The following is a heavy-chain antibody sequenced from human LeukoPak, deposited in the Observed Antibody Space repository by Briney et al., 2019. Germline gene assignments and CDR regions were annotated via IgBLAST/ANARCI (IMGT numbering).Heavy chain of an antibody. V-gene: IGHV3-7*01. CDR2: VKQDGSEK. J-gene: IGHJ4*02. Sequence: GGSLRLSCAASGFTFSSYWMSWVRQAPGKGLEWVANVKQDGSEKYYVDSVKGRFTISRDNAKNSLYLQMNSLRAEDTAVYYCAKSSRSYWGVFDYWGQGTLVTVSS. CDR3: AKSSRSYWGVFDY. CDR1: GFTFSSYW. D-gene: IGHD1-26*01.